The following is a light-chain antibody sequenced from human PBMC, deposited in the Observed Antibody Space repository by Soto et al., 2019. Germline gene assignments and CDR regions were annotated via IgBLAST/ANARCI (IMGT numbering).Light chain of an antibody. CDR1: QSISSW. V-gene: IGKV1-5*01. J-gene: IGKJ4*01. Sequence: DIQMTQSPSSLSASVGDRVTITCRASQSISSWLAWYQQKPGKAPKLLIFDAYSLESGVPSRLSGSRSGTEYTLTITSLQPDDYATYYCQQYNSYSPLTFGGGTKLDIK. CDR2: DAY. CDR3: QQYNSYSPLT.